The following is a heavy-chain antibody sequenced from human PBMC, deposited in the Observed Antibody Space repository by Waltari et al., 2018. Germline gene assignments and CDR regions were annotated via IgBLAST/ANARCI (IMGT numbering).Heavy chain of an antibody. J-gene: IGHJ4*02. V-gene: IGHV1-2*06. D-gene: IGHD6-13*01. CDR3: ARDSGIAAAQFDY. Sequence: QVQLVQSGAEVKKPGASVKVSCQASGYTFTGSYMHWVRQAPGQGLEWMGQINPNSGGTNYAQKFQGRVTMTRDTSISTAYMELSRLRSDDTAVYYCARDSGIAAAQFDYWGQGTLVTVSS. CDR1: GYTFTGSY. CDR2: INPNSGGT.